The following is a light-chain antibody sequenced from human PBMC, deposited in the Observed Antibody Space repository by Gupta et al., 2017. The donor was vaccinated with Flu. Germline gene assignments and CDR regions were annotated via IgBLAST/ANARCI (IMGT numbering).Light chain of an antibody. V-gene: IGKV1-39*01. J-gene: IGKJ2*03. CDR2: AAS. Sequence: DIQMTQSPSSLSASVGDRVTITCRASQSISSYLNWYQQKPGKAPKLLIYAASSLQSGVPSRFSGSGYGTDFTLTISSRQHEDFATYYCQQSDSNLLYGFGQGTKLEIK. CDR1: QSISSY. CDR3: QQSDSNLLYG.